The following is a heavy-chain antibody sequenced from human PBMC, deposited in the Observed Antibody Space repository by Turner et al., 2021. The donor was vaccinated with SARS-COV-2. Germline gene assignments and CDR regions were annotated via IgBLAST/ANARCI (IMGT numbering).Heavy chain of an antibody. Sequence: EVQLVESGGGVVRPGGSLRLSCAASGFTFSSYAMSWVRQAPGKGLEWVSTISGSGGSTYYADSVKGRFTISRDNSKNTLYLQMNSLRAEDTAVYYCAKGDTHWGSLHYWGQGTLVTVSS. CDR1: GFTFSSYA. CDR2: ISGSGGST. CDR3: AKGDTHWGSLHY. D-gene: IGHD7-27*01. J-gene: IGHJ4*02. V-gene: IGHV3-23*04.